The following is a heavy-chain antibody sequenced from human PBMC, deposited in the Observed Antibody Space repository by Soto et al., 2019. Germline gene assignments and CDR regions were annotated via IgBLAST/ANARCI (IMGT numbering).Heavy chain of an antibody. D-gene: IGHD2-15*01. CDR1: GFSLSTSGVG. Sequence: QITLKESVPTLVKPTQTLTMTCTFSGFSLSTSGVGVGWIRQPPGKALEWLALIYWHDDKRYSTSLKSRHTITKDTSKNQLVITMSNMDPVDTDIYYCAHRPRGLYCSGGSCDYAEYFQHLGQGTLVTACS. CDR3: AHRPRGLYCSGGSCDYAEYFQH. CDR2: IYWHDDK. V-gene: IGHV2-5*01. J-gene: IGHJ1*01.